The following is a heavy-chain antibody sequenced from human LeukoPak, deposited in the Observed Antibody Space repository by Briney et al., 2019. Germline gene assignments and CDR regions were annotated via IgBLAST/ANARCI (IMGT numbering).Heavy chain of an antibody. Sequence: GGSLRLSCAASGFTFDDYAMHWVRQAPGKGLEWVSGISWNSGSIGYADSVKGRFTISRDNAKNSLYLQMNSLRAEDTALYYCAKTSAAFPDRYYFDYWGQGTLVTASS. CDR3: AKTSAAFPDRYYFDY. CDR1: GFTFDDYA. CDR2: ISWNSGSI. J-gene: IGHJ4*02. D-gene: IGHD6-13*01. V-gene: IGHV3-9*01.